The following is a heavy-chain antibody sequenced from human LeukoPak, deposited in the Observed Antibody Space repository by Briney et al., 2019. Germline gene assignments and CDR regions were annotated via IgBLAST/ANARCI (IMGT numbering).Heavy chain of an antibody. CDR1: GGTFSSYA. CDR2: IIPIFGTA. J-gene: IGHJ3*02. Sequence: SVKVSCKASGGTFSSYAISWVRPAPGQGLEWMGGIIPIFGTANYAQKFQGRVTITADKSTSTAYMELSSLRSEDTAVYYCALDTLVVRGVTGRPDAFDIWGQGTMVTVSS. V-gene: IGHV1-69*06. D-gene: IGHD3-10*01. CDR3: ALDTLVVRGVTGRPDAFDI.